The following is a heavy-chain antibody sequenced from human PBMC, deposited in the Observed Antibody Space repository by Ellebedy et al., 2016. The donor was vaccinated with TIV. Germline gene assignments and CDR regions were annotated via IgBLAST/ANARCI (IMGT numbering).Heavy chain of an antibody. CDR1: GFTFSDYW. CDR2: IKQEGSEK. D-gene: IGHD3-10*01. CDR3: ARDQGWAYPGSTRFDY. V-gene: IGHV3-7*01. Sequence: GESLKISCAASGFTFSDYWMSWVRQAPGKGLEWVANIKQEGSEKWYVDSVKGRFTISRDNAKNSLYLQMSSLRAEDTAVYYCARDQGWAYPGSTRFDYWGQGTLVTVSS. J-gene: IGHJ4*03.